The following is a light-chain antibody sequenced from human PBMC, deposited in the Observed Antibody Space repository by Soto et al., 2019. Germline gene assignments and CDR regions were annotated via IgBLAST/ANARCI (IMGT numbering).Light chain of an antibody. V-gene: IGKV3-20*01. Sequence: EIVLTQSPGIVSLSPGERATLSCRASQSVRSSYLAWYQQKFGQAPRLLIYGTYIRAAGIPDRFSGSGSGTDFTLTIRRLEPEAFALYYWQQYGNSITFGGGTKVEIK. CDR2: GTY. CDR3: QQYGNSIT. CDR1: QSVRSSY. J-gene: IGKJ4*01.